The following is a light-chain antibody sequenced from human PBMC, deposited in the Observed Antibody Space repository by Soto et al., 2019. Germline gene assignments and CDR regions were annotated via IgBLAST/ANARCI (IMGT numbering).Light chain of an antibody. CDR3: QKCKVAPFT. Sequence: ILMTQSPSSLSAFVGDRVAITCRASQDIGNFLAWYQQKPGKVPELLIYAASTLQSGVPSRFSGSGSGTDFTLTISSLQPEDVATYYCQKCKVAPFTFGGGTKVDIK. CDR1: QDIGNF. J-gene: IGKJ4*01. V-gene: IGKV1-27*01. CDR2: AAS.